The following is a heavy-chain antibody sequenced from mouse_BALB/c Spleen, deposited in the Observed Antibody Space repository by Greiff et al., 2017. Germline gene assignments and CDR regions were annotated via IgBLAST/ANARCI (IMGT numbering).Heavy chain of an antibody. J-gene: IGHJ4*01. D-gene: IGHD1-1*02. CDR2: IYPGNSDT. CDR3: TIWGGPYYAMDY. Sequence: VQLQQSGTVLARPGASVKMSCKASGYSFTSYWMHWVKQRPGQGLEWIGAIYPGNSDTSYNQKFKGKAKLTAVTSASTAYMELSSLTNEDSAVYYCTIWGGPYYAMDYWGQGTSVTVSS. V-gene: IGHV1-5*01. CDR1: GYSFTSYW.